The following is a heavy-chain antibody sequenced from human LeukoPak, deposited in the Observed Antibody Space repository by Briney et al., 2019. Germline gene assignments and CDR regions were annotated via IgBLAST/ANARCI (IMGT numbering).Heavy chain of an antibody. Sequence: PGGSLRLSCAASGFTFRNYDIHWIRQAPGKGLEWVSCISNSGGTTYHADSVKGRFAISRDTSKNTLYLQMNSLRVEDTAVYYCAKTSPGYTYGLLDYWGQGTLVTVSS. V-gene: IGHV3-23*01. J-gene: IGHJ4*02. CDR1: GFTFRNYD. CDR3: AKTSPGYTYGLLDY. CDR2: ISNSGGTT. D-gene: IGHD5-18*01.